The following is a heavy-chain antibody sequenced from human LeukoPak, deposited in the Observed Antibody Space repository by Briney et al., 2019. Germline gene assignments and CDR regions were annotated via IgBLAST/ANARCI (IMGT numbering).Heavy chain of an antibody. J-gene: IGHJ6*03. CDR3: ARDKQLDWAHYYYYYMDV. V-gene: IGHV1-46*01. CDR2: INPSGGST. Sequence: ASVKVSCKASGYTCTSYYMHWVRQAPGQGLEWMGIINPSGGSTSYAQKFQGRVTMTRDTSTSTVYMELSRLRSDDTAVYYCARDKQLDWAHYYYYYMDVWGKGTTVTVSS. D-gene: IGHD3-3*01. CDR1: GYTCTSYY.